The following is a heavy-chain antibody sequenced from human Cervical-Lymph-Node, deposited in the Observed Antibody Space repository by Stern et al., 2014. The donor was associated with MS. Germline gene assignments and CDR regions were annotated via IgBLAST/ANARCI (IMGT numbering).Heavy chain of an antibody. D-gene: IGHD4/OR15-4a*01. Sequence: VQLVESGGGVVQPGRSLTLSCAASGLNLNTYTMHWVRQAPGKGLEWVALIAYDESFKYYADSVKGRFAISRDISKNTLYLQMDSLRVEDTAVYYCARESNAHDYWGQGTLVTVSS. CDR2: IAYDESFK. V-gene: IGHV3-30*09. CDR3: ARESNAHDY. CDR1: GLNLNTYT. J-gene: IGHJ4*02.